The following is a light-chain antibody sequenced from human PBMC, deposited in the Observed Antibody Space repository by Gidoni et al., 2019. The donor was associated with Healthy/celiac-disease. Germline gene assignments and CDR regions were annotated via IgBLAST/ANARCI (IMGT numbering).Light chain of an antibody. CDR2: RNN. V-gene: IGLV1-47*01. Sequence: QSVLTQPPSASGTPGQRVTISCSGSSSNIGSNYVYWYQPLPGTAPNLLIYRNNQRPSGVPARCSGSKSGTSASLAISGLRSEDEADYYCAAWDDSLSGWVFGGGTKLTVL. CDR1: SSNIGSNY. CDR3: AAWDDSLSGWV. J-gene: IGLJ3*02.